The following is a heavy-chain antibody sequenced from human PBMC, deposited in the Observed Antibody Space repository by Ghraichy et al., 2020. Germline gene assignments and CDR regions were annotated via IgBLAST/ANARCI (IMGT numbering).Heavy chain of an antibody. CDR3: AREGLELPPSTGMDV. D-gene: IGHD1-26*01. Sequence: SETLSLTCTVSGGSISSYYWSWIRQPPGKGLEWIGYIYYSGSTNYNPSLKSRVTISVDTSKNQFSLKLSSVTAADTAVYYCAREGLELPPSTGMDVWGQGTTVTVSS. CDR2: IYYSGST. V-gene: IGHV4-59*01. CDR1: GGSISSYY. J-gene: IGHJ6*02.